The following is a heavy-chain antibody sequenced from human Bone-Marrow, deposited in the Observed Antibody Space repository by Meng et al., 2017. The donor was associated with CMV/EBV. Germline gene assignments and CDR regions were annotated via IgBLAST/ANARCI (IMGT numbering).Heavy chain of an antibody. CDR3: ASITLWYTRFDY. V-gene: IGHV4-34*01. Sequence: SETLSLTCAVYGGSFSGYYWSWIRQPPGKGLEWIGEINHSQSTNYNPSLKRRVTISVDTSKNRFSLKLSSVTAADTAIYYCASITLWYTRFDYWGQGTLVTVSS. CDR2: INHSQST. D-gene: IGHD2-21*01. J-gene: IGHJ4*02. CDR1: GGSFSGYY.